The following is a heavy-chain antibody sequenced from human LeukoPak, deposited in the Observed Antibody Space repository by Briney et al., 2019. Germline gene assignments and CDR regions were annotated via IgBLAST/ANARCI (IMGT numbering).Heavy chain of an antibody. Sequence: GSLRLSCAASGFTFNDYWMTWVRQVPGRGLEWVANINTEASDKYYVDSVKGRFTISRDHAKKSLYLEMNSLTVKDTAMYYCAKVGAWELQRVFEYWGQGALVTVSS. CDR2: INTEASDK. CDR3: AKVGAWELQRVFEY. D-gene: IGHD1-26*01. CDR1: GFTFNDYW. V-gene: IGHV3-7*01. J-gene: IGHJ4*02.